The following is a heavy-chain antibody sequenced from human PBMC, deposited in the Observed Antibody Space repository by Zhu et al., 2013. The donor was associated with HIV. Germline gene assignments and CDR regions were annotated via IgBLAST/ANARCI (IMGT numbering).Heavy chain of an antibody. Sequence: QVQLVQSGAEVKKPGASVKVSCKASGYTFTSYAMHWVRQAPGQRLEWMGWINAGNGNTKYSQKFQGRVTITRDTSASTAYMELSSLRSEDTAVYYCARDRLDYYDSSGYYFDYWGQGTLVTVSS. CDR2: INAGNGNT. J-gene: IGHJ4*02. D-gene: IGHD3-22*01. CDR3: ARDRLDYYDSSGYYFDY. CDR1: GYTFTSYA. V-gene: IGHV1-3*01.